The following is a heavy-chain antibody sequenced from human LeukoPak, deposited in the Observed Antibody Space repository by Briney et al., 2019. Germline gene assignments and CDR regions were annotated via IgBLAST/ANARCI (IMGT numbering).Heavy chain of an antibody. CDR3: ARESSIDY. V-gene: IGHV3-48*03. CDR1: GFTFSTYE. J-gene: IGHJ4*02. Sequence: PGGSLRLSCAASGFTFSTYEMNWVRQAPGKGLEWVSYITRSSSAIYYADSVKGRFTISRDNAKNSLDLKMNNLKDEDTAVYYCARESSIDYWGQGTLVTVSS. CDR2: ITRSSSAI.